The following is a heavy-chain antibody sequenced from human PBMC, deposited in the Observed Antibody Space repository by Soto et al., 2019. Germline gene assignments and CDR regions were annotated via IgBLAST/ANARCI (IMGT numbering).Heavy chain of an antibody. CDR3: ARGIYSSGFSFDY. CDR2: IWYDGSNK. J-gene: IGHJ4*02. Sequence: QVQLVESGGGVVQPGRSLRLSCAASGFTFSSYGMHWVRQAPGKGLEWVAVIWYDGSNKYYADSVKGRFTISRDNSKNTLYLQMNSLRAEDPAVYYCARGIYSSGFSFDYWGQGTLVTVSS. CDR1: GFTFSSYG. V-gene: IGHV3-33*01. D-gene: IGHD6-19*01.